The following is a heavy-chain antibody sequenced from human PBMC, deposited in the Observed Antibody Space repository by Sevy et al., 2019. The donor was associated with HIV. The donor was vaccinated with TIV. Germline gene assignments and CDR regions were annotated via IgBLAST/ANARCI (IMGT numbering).Heavy chain of an antibody. V-gene: IGHV3-73*01. CDR3: SSQRTIAVAGDYFDY. CDR1: GFTFTGST. Sequence: GGSLRLSCAASGFTFTGSTMYWVRQASGKGLEWVARIRSRAKTYATAYAASVKGRFTNSRDDSRNTAYLQMNSLKTEDTAVYYCSSQRTIAVAGDYFDYWGQGTLVTVSS. D-gene: IGHD6-19*01. CDR2: IRSRAKTYAT. J-gene: IGHJ4*02.